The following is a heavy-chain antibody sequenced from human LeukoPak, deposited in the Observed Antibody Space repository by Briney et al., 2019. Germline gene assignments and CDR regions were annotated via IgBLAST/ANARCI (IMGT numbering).Heavy chain of an antibody. Sequence: PGGSLRLSCAASGFTFSSYWMHWVRQAPGKGLVWVSRINSDGSSTNDADSVKGRFTISRDNAKNTLYLQMNSLRVEDTAVYYCARDYTTAVAGKLLGYWGQGTLVTVSP. CDR2: INSDGSST. V-gene: IGHV3-74*01. D-gene: IGHD6-19*01. CDR3: ARDYTTAVAGKLLGY. CDR1: GFTFSSYW. J-gene: IGHJ4*02.